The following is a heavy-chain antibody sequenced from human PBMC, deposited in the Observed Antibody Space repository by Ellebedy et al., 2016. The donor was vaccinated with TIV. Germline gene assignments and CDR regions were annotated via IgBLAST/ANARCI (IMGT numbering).Heavy chain of an antibody. D-gene: IGHD6-19*01. CDR1: GFTFSNYW. CDR2: IKQDGSEK. J-gene: IGHJ4*02. CDR3: ARDQWLGRAYYFDY. V-gene: IGHV3-7*01. Sequence: GGSLRLSCAASGFTFSNYWMSWVRQAPGKGLEWVANIKQDGSEKYYVDSVKGRFSISRDNAKNSLYLQMNSLRLEDTAVYYCARDQWLGRAYYFDYWGQGTLLTVSS.